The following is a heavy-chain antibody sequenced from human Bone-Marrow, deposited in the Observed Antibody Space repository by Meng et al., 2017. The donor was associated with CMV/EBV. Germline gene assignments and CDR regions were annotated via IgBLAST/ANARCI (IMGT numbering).Heavy chain of an antibody. J-gene: IGHJ6*02. CDR3: ARHAYCSSTSCRGDYYYGMDV. Sequence: ASGKVSCKASGYTFTSYGISWVRQAPGQGLEWMGWISAYNGNTNYAQKLQGRVTMTTDTSTSTAYMELRSLRSDDTAVYYCARHAYCSSTSCRGDYYYGMDVWGQGTTVTV. CDR1: GYTFTSYG. CDR2: ISAYNGNT. D-gene: IGHD2-2*01. V-gene: IGHV1-18*01.